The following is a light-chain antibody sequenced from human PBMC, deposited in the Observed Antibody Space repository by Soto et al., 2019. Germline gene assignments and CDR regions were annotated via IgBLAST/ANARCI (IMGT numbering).Light chain of an antibody. Sequence: QPVLTQSPSASAYLGDSVKLTCTLSSGHSSYAIAWHQQQPEKGPRYLMKLNSDGSHSKGDGIPDRFSGSSSGAERYLTISSLQSEDEADYYCQTWGTGIPWVFGGGTKLTVL. CDR2: LNSDGSH. CDR1: SGHSSYA. CDR3: QTWGTGIPWV. V-gene: IGLV4-69*01. J-gene: IGLJ3*02.